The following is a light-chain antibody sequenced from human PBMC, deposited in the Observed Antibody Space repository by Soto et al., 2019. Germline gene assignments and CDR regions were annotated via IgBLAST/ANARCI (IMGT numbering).Light chain of an antibody. CDR2: GAS. J-gene: IGKJ1*01. V-gene: IGKV3-15*01. Sequence: EIVMTQSPATLSVSPGERATLSCRASQSVSSNLAWYQQKPGQAPRLLIYGASSLQSGVPSKFSGSGSGTDFTLTISSLQPEDFATYYCQQSFNNPRTFGQGTKVEFK. CDR1: QSVSSN. CDR3: QQSFNNPRT.